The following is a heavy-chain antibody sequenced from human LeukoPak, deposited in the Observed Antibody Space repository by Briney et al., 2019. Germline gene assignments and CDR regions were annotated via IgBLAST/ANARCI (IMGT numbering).Heavy chain of an antibody. Sequence: PGGSLRLSCAASGFPFSSYSMTWVRQAPGKGLEWVANVNRDGSETYYLDSVKGRFTISKDNAKNSLYLQMNSLRAEDTALYHCARNNGMDVWGQGTTVIVSS. CDR3: ARNNGMDV. CDR1: GFPFSSYS. V-gene: IGHV3-7*03. J-gene: IGHJ6*02. CDR2: VNRDGSET.